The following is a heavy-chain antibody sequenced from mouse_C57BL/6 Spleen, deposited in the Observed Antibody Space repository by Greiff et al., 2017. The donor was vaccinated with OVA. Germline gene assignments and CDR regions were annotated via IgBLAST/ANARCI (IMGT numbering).Heavy chain of an antibody. V-gene: IGHV1-69*01. CDR3: ARWELRYFDY. J-gene: IGHJ2*01. D-gene: IGHD2-1*01. CDR1: GYTFTSYW. Sequence: QVHVKQPGAELVMPGASVKLSCKASGYTFTSYWMHWVKQRPGQGLEWIGEIDPSDSYTNYNQKFKGKSTLTVDKSSSTAYMQLSSLTSEDSAVYYCARWELRYFDYWGQGTTLTVSS. CDR2: IDPSDSYT.